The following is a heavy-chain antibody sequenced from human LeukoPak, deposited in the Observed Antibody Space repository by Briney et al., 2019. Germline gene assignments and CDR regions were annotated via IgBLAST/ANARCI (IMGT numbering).Heavy chain of an antibody. J-gene: IGHJ6*02. CDR3: ARGRGLRYFEIYYYYGMDV. D-gene: IGHD3-9*01. CDR2: IYHSGST. Sequence: SETLSLTCAVSGGSISSGGYSWSWIRQPPGKGLGWIGYIYHSGSTYYNPSLKSRVTISVDRSKNQFSLKLSSVTAADTAVYYCARGRGLRYFEIYYYYGMDVWGQGTTVTVSS. CDR1: GGSISSGGYS. V-gene: IGHV4-30-2*01.